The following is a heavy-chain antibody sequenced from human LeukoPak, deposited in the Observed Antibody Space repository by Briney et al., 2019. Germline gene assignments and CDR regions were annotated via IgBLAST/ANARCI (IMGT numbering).Heavy chain of an antibody. J-gene: IGHJ1*01. CDR3: AKDDDWGRFNH. CDR1: GGSISSSSYY. D-gene: IGHD3-16*01. CDR2: IYYSGST. Sequence: NASETLSLTCTVSGGSISSSSYYWGWIRQPPGKGLEWIGSIYYSGSTYCNPSLKSRVTISVDTSKNQFSLKLSSVTAADTAMYYCAKDDDWGRFNHWAQGTLVTVPS. V-gene: IGHV4-39*02.